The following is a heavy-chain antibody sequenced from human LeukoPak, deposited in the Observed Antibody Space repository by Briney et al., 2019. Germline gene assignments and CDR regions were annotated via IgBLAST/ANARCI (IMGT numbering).Heavy chain of an antibody. D-gene: IGHD3-3*02. CDR2: IIPIYGTT. CDR3: ARDLAPKHTAFDI. V-gene: IGHV1-69*05. Sequence: ASVKVSCKASGGTFSSYPISWVRRAPGQGLEWMGGIIPIYGTTNYAQKFQGRVTITTDESTSTAYMELSSLRSEDTAVYYCARDLAPKHTAFDIWGQGTMVTVSS. CDR1: GGTFSSYP. J-gene: IGHJ3*02.